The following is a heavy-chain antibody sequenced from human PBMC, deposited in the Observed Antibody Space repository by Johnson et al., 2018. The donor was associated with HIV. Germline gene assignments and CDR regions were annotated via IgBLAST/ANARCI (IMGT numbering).Heavy chain of an antibody. V-gene: IGHV3-74*02. CDR1: GFTFSSYW. Sequence: MLLVESGGGVVQPGRSLRLSCAASGFTFSSYWMHWVRQAPGKGLVWVSLINSDGSSTSYADSVKGRFTISRDNAKNTLYLQMNSLKTEDTALYYCTTVGGILGTYAFDIWGQGTMVTVSS. D-gene: IGHD2-8*02. CDR3: TTVGGILGTYAFDI. CDR2: INSDGSST. J-gene: IGHJ3*02.